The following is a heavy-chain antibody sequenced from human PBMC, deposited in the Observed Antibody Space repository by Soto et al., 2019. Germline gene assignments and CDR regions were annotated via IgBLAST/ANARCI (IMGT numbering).Heavy chain of an antibody. D-gene: IGHD4-17*01. CDR2: IDHEDGET. V-gene: IGHV1-24*01. Sequence: QVQLVQSGAEVKKPGASVKVSCKVSGYTLTELSMHWVRRAPGRGLEWMGGIDHEDGETIYAQKFQGRVTMTEDTSTDTAYMELSSLRSEDTAVYYCATDNRRYGDANWADYWGQGTLVTVSS. J-gene: IGHJ4*02. CDR3: ATDNRRYGDANWADY. CDR1: GYTLTELS.